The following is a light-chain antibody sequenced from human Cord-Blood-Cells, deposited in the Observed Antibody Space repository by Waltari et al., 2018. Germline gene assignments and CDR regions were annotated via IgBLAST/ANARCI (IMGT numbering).Light chain of an antibody. CDR3: SSYTSSSTWV. J-gene: IGLJ3*02. Sequence: QSALTQSASVSGSPGQSFTLSAPGTSSDVGGNNNVSWYQQHPGKAPKLIIYDVSNRPSGVSNRFSGSKSGNTASLTISGLQAEDEADYYCSSYTSSSTWVFGGGTKLTVL. CDR2: DVS. CDR1: SSDVGGNNN. V-gene: IGLV2-14*01.